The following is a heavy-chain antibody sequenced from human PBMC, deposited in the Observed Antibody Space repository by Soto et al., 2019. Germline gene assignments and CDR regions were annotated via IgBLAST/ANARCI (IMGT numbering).Heavy chain of an antibody. CDR1: GGSFSGYF. J-gene: IGHJ6*02. V-gene: IGHV4-34*01. CDR3: ARGRLPYYYYYGMDV. Sequence: PSETLSVTCAAYGGSFSGYFWSWIRQSPGKGLEWIGQINHSRNTNYHPSLKSRVTISVDTSKNQFSLKLTSVTAADTAMYYCARGRLPYYYYYGMDVWGQGTTVTVSS. CDR2: INHSRNT. D-gene: IGHD2-21*02.